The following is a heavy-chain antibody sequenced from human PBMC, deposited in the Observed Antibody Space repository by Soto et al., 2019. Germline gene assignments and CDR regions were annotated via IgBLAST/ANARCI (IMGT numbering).Heavy chain of an antibody. CDR2: IIPISEPT. J-gene: IGHJ6*02. V-gene: IGHV1-69*01. Sequence: QVQLVQSGAEVKKPGSSVKVSCKASGGTFSSYAISWVRQAPGQGLEWMGGIIPISEPTNYAQKFQGRVTITADESKSTAYMELSSLKSEDTAVYYCARSQGSSTSLEIYYYYYYGMDVWVQGTTVTVSS. CDR1: GGTFSSYA. D-gene: IGHD2-2*01. CDR3: ARSQGSSTSLEIYYYYYYGMDV.